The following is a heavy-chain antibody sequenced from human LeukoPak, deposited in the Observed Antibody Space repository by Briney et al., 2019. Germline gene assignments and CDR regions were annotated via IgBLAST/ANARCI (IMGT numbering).Heavy chain of an antibody. CDR2: IWYDGSNK. V-gene: IGHV3-33*01. CDR3: ARDSRGGFWSGAVAGYYYYYGMDV. J-gene: IGHJ6*02. CDR1: GFTFSSYG. D-gene: IGHD3-3*01. Sequence: GGGVVQPGRSLRLSCAASGFTFSSYGMHWVRQAPGKGLEWVAVIWYDGSNKYYADSVKGRFTISRDNSKNTLYLQMNSLRAEDTAVYYCARDSRGGFWSGAVAGYYYYYGMDVWGQGTTVTVSS.